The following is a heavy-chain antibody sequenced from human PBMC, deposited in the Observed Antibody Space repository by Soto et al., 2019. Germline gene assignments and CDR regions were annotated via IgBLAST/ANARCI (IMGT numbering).Heavy chain of an antibody. V-gene: IGHV3-11*05. CDR3: ARIITAAGGRRYFDL. Sequence: QVQLVESGGGLVKPGGSLRLSCAASGFTFSDYYMSWIRQAPGKGMEWVSYINSSSRYTNYADSVKGRFTISRDNAKTSLYLQITRLIAEDTALYYCARIITAAGGRRYFDLWGCGTLVTVPS. D-gene: IGHD6-13*01. CDR1: GFTFSDYY. CDR2: INSSSRYT. J-gene: IGHJ2*01.